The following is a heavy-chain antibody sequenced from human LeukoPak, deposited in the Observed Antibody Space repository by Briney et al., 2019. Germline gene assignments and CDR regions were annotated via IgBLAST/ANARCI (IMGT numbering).Heavy chain of an antibody. J-gene: IGHJ4*02. CDR3: ARKISGSYYGLDY. D-gene: IGHD1-26*01. V-gene: IGHV5-51*01. CDR1: GYTFSNYW. Sequence: GESLNISCKVSGYTFSNYWIGWVRQMPGKGLEWVGIIYPADSETRYSPSFQGQVTMSVDKSISTAYLQWSSLKASDTAIYYCARKISGSYYGLDYWGQGTLVTVSS. CDR2: IYPADSET.